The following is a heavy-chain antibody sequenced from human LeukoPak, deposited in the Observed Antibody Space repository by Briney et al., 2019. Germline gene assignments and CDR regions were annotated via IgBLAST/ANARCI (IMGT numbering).Heavy chain of an antibody. D-gene: IGHD2-15*01. V-gene: IGHV3-7*01. J-gene: IGHJ4*01. CDR2: IKQEGSET. CDR3: VREGCYFFDF. CDR1: GFTFTNNF. Sequence: GVSLTLSCAASGFTFTNNFMSWVRHVPGKGLEWGANIKQEGSETTYADSVRGRFPILRDNAKHSVYLQMNSLRAEDSATYYCVREGCYFFDFWGQGTLVTVSS.